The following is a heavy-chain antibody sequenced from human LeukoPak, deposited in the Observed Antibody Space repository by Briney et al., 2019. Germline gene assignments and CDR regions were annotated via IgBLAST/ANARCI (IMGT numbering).Heavy chain of an antibody. J-gene: IGHJ4*02. CDR3: ARDWENFDWSLPTHFDY. V-gene: IGHV3-7*01. D-gene: IGHD3-9*01. Sequence: SGGSLRLSCAASGFTFSSYWMSWVRQAPGKGLEWVANIKQDGSEKYYVDSVKGRFTISRDNAKNSLYLQMNSLRAEDTAVYYCARDWENFDWSLPTHFDYWGQGTLVTVSS. CDR2: IKQDGSEK. CDR1: GFTFSSYW.